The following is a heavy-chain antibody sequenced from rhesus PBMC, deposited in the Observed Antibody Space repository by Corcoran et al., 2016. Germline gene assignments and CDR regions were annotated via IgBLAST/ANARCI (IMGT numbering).Heavy chain of an antibody. Sequence: QVTLKESGPALVKPTQTLTLTCTLSGFSISASGTGVGWIRQPPGKALEFLANIYWNDTKYYSTSLNRRLTITKDTSKDQVILTMTNMDPVDTATYYCARLVYMNTVTTDAYWGQGVLVTVSS. CDR1: GFSISASGTG. V-gene: IGHV2-95*01. J-gene: IGHJ4*01. D-gene: IGHD4-23*01. CDR3: ARLVYMNTVTTDAY. CDR2: IYWNDTK.